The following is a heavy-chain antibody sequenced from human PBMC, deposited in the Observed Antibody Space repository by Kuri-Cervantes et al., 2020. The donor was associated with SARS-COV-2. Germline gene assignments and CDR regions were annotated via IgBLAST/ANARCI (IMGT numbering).Heavy chain of an antibody. Sequence: GESLKISCAASGFTFSSYAMNWVRQAPGKGLEWVSSISSSSSYIYYPDSVKGRFTISRDNAKNSLYLQMNSLRAEDTDVYYCAKDPPKTPYYMDVWGKGTTVTVSS. J-gene: IGHJ6*03. CDR3: AKDPPKTPYYMDV. V-gene: IGHV3-21*01. CDR1: GFTFSSYA. CDR2: ISSSSSYI.